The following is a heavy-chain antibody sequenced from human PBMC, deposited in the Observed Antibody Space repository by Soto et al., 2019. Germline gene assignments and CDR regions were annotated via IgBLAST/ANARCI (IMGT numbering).Heavy chain of an antibody. CDR2: IYHSGST. D-gene: IGHD2-8*01. CDR1: GGSINSGRSS. V-gene: IGHV4-30-2*06. J-gene: IGHJ5*02. Sequence: SETLSLTCPVSGGSINSGRSSWNWIRQSPGKGLEWIAYIYHSGSTYYNPSLKSRVTISVDRSENQFSLKLTSVTAADTAVYYCVRASPTSGPNWFATWGPGILVAVSS. CDR3: VRASPTSGPNWFAT.